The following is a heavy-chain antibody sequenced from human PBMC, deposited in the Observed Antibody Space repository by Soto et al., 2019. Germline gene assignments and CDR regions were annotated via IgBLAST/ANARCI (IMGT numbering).Heavy chain of an antibody. CDR2: IKQDGSEK. D-gene: IGHD6-13*01. V-gene: IGHV3-7*01. Sequence: GGPRLSCAASGFTFSSYWMSWVRQAPGKGLEWVANIKQDGSEKYYVDSVKGRFTISRDNAKNSLYLQMNSLRAEDTAVYYCASARSSSWYPASDYHYYGMDVWGQGTTVTVSS. CDR3: ASARSSSWYPASDYHYYGMDV. J-gene: IGHJ6*02. CDR1: GFTFSSYW.